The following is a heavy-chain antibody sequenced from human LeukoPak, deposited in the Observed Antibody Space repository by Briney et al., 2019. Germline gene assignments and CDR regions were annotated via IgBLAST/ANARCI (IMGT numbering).Heavy chain of an antibody. Sequence: GGSLRLSCAASGFTFSSYGMHWVRQAPGKGLEWVALIWYDGSKQYYAVSVKGRFTISRDNSKNTLHLQMNSLRAEDTAVFYCARLIGWSRFDPWGQGALVTVSS. J-gene: IGHJ5*02. CDR1: GFTFSSYG. CDR3: ARLIGWSRFDP. V-gene: IGHV3-33*01. D-gene: IGHD6-19*01. CDR2: IWYDGSKQ.